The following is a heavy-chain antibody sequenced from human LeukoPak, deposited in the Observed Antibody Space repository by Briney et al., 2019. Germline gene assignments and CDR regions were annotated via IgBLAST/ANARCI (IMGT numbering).Heavy chain of an antibody. D-gene: IGHD6-19*01. CDR3: AKLRTGWDYDAFDI. J-gene: IGHJ3*02. V-gene: IGHV3-23*01. Sequence: PGGTLRLSCAASGFTFSSYGMSWVRQAPGKGLEWVSAISGSGGSTYYADSVKGRFTISRGNSKNTLWLQMKSLRAEDTAVYYCAKLRTGWDYDAFDIWGQGTMVTVSS. CDR2: ISGSGGST. CDR1: GFTFSSYG.